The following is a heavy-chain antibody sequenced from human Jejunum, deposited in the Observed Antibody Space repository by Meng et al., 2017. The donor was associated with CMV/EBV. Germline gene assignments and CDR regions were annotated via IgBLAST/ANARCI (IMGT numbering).Heavy chain of an antibody. V-gene: IGHV1-69*11. CDR2: FIPILRTP. CDR3: ARDHSLVGGTYYFDY. Sequence: QVQLVQLGAEAKEPGSSVKVSCKADGGTFSNYAFSWVRQAPGQGLEWMGGFIPILRTPKYAQKFQGRVTITADESRSTVYMDLSSLRSEDTAVYYCARDHSLVGGTYYFDYWAQGTLVTVSS. J-gene: IGHJ4*02. CDR1: GGTFSNYA. D-gene: IGHD1-26*01.